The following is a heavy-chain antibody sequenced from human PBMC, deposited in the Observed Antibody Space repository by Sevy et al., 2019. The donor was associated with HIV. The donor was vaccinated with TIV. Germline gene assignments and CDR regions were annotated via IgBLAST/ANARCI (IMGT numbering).Heavy chain of an antibody. CDR1: GGSISSSSYY. J-gene: IGHJ4*02. Sequence: WETLSLTCIVSGGSISSSSYYWGWIRQAPVKGLEWIGRIYFGGNTFYNPSLKSRVTISVDTSKNQFSLNLRSVTAADTAVYHCARHDDGGSYHFDYWGQGTLVTVSS. V-gene: IGHV4-39*01. CDR2: IYFGGNT. CDR3: ARHDDGGSYHFDY. D-gene: IGHD6-19*01.